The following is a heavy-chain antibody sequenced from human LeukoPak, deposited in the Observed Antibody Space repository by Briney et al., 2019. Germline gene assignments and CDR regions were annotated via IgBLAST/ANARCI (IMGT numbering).Heavy chain of an antibody. CDR1: GFNFRNYA. D-gene: IGHD3-9*01. CDR3: AKDVGHFETLDY. J-gene: IGHJ4*01. V-gene: IGHV3-23*01. Sequence: PGGSLRLSCVVSGFNFRNYAMSWVRQAPGKGLERVSGIGNRGDTTYYTDPVKGRVTISRDNSRDTLYLEFNSLRAEDTAMYYCAKDVGHFETLDYWGQGTLVTVSS. CDR2: IGNRGDTT.